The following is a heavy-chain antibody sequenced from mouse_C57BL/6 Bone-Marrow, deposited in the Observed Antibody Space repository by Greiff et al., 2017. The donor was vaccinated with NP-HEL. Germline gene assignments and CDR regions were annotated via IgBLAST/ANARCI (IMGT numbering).Heavy chain of an antibody. CDR3: ASYGNYEAWFAY. CDR2: IYPRSGNT. Sequence: QVQLQQSGAELARPGASVKLSCKASGYTFTSYGISWVKQRTGQGLEWIGEIYPRSGNTYYNEKFKGKATLTADKSSSTAYMELRSLTSEDSAVYFCASYGNYEAWFAYWGQWTLVTVSA. D-gene: IGHD2-1*01. V-gene: IGHV1-81*01. J-gene: IGHJ3*01. CDR1: GYTFTSYG.